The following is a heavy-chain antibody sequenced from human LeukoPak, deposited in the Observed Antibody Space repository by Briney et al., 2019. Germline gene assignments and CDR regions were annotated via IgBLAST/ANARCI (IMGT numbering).Heavy chain of an antibody. CDR1: GFSLSNYI. J-gene: IGHJ4*02. Sequence: GGSLRLSCVASGFSLSNYIMSWVRQAPGKGLEWVSTVSSSGSYTYYADSVKGRFTISRDNSKNTVYLEANSLRAEDTAVYYCARFWNYGNWGQGTLVTVSS. V-gene: IGHV3-21*06. D-gene: IGHD1-7*01. CDR3: ARFWNYGN. CDR2: VSSSGSYT.